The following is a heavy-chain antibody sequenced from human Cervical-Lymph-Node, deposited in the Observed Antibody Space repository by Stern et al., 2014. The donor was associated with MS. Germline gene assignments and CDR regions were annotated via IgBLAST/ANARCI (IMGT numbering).Heavy chain of an antibody. V-gene: IGHV1-69*06. Sequence: QVQLVQSGAEVKKPGSSVKVSCKASGGISWVRQAPGQGLEWMGGVIPFVGTSNYAQKFQGRVTITADTATNTAYLELNSLRVDDTAVYYCARGGGDTWFDPWGQGTLVTVSS. CDR1: GG. CDR3: ARGGGDTWFDP. J-gene: IGHJ5*02. CDR2: VIPFVGTS. D-gene: IGHD3-16*01.